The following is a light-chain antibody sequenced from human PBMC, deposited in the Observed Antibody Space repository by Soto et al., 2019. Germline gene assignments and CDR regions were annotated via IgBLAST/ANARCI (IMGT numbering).Light chain of an antibody. V-gene: IGKV1-33*01. CDR2: DAS. CDR3: QQYDNLPPYT. J-gene: IGKJ2*01. CDR1: QDISNY. Sequence: DIPMTPSPSSLSASVGDRVTITCQASQDISNYLNWYQQKPGKAPKLLIYDASNLETGVPSRFSGSGSGTDFTFTISSLQPEDIATYYCQQYDNLPPYTFGQGTKLEIK.